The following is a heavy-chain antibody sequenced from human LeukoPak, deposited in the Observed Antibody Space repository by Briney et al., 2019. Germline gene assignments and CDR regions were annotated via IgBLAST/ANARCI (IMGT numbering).Heavy chain of an antibody. J-gene: IGHJ4*02. CDR1: GGSISSGDYY. CDR3: AREFASSGDDILTGYLD. CDR2: IYYSGST. Sequence: SQTLSLTCTVSGGSISSGDYYWSWIRQPPGKGLEWIGYIYYSGSTYYNPSLKSRVTISVDTSKNQFSLKLSSVTAADTAVYYCAREFASSGDDILTGYLDWGQGTLVTVSS. V-gene: IGHV4-30-4*01. D-gene: IGHD3-9*01.